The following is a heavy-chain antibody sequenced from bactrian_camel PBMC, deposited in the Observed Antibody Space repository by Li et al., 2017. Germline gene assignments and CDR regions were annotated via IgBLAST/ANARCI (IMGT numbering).Heavy chain of an antibody. CDR1: GYTLGNIC. D-gene: IGHD7*01. CDR3: AADRPYFIGDVPCTQRMVSGAQFGH. Sequence: HVQLVESGGGSAQAGGSLRLSCVVSGYTLGNICIGWFRQGLGKGPEGVATITSAGTTTYADSVKGRFTISRDNAKNMLYLQMDSLHPEDTAMYYCAADRPYFIGDVPCTQRMVSGAQFGHWGQGTQVTVS. CDR2: ITSAGTT. V-gene: IGHV3S53*01. J-gene: IGHJ4*01.